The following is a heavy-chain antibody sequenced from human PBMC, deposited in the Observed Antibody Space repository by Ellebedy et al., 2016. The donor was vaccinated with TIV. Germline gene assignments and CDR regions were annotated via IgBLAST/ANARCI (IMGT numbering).Heavy chain of an antibody. CDR1: GASFTDYY. V-gene: IGHV4-34*01. CDR2: IHPSGSS. D-gene: IGHD6-6*01. Sequence: SETLSLTCAVYGASFTDYYWTWIRQPPGKGLEWIGEIHPSGSSTYNPSLTSRVTISLDKSKNPISLKLNSLTAADTAAYYCARERSSSSSVDPWGQGTLVTVSS. J-gene: IGHJ5*02. CDR3: ARERSSSSSVDP.